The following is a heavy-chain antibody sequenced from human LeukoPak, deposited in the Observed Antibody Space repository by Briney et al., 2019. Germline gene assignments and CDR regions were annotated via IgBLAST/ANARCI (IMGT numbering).Heavy chain of an antibody. CDR2: ISAYNGNT. CDR1: GYTFTSYG. D-gene: IGHD2-2*02. Sequence: ASVKVSCKASGYTFTSYGISWVRQAPGQGLEWMGWISAYNGNTNHAQKLQGRVTMTTDTSTSTAYMELRSLRSDDTAVYYCARGAIVVVPAAIGWFDPWGQGTLVTVSS. V-gene: IGHV1-18*01. CDR3: ARGAIVVVPAAIGWFDP. J-gene: IGHJ5*02.